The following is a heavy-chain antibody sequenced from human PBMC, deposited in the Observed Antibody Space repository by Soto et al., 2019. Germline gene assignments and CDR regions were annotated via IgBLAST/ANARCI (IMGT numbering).Heavy chain of an antibody. Sequence: GGSLRLSCAASGFTFSDYWMHWVRQAPGKGLVWVSRVKYDGGTIYYADSVKGRFTISRDNAKNSLYLQMNSLRAEDTAVYYCARDRYARDYWGQGTLVTVSS. CDR2: VKYDGGTI. D-gene: IGHD5-12*01. CDR1: GFTFSDYW. J-gene: IGHJ4*02. V-gene: IGHV3-11*01. CDR3: ARDRYARDY.